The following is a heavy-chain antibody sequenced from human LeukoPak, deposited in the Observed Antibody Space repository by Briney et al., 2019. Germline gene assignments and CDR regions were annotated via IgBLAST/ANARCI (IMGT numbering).Heavy chain of an antibody. CDR3: ARSYGGVWYFDL. CDR2: VSYSVST. CDR1: GGSISSNY. J-gene: IGHJ2*01. D-gene: IGHD4-23*01. V-gene: IGHV4-59*08. Sequence: SGTLSLTCTVSGGSISSNYWNWIRQPPGKGLGWIAYVSYSVSTNYNPSLNSRVTTSQDTSKNQFSLKLSYVTAADTAVYYCARSYGGVWYFDLWGRGTLVTVSS.